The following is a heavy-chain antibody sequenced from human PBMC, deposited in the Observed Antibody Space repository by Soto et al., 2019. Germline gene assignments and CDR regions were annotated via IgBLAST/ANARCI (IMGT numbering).Heavy chain of an antibody. Sequence: SETLSLTCAVYGGSFSGYYWSWIRQPPGKGLEWIGEINHSGSTNYNPSLKSRVTISVDTSKNQFSLKLSSVTAADTAVYYWARGGLWFGDTHRFAPWGQVTLVTVS. J-gene: IGHJ5*02. V-gene: IGHV4-34*01. CDR2: INHSGST. D-gene: IGHD3-10*01. CDR3: ARGGLWFGDTHRFAP. CDR1: GGSFSGYY.